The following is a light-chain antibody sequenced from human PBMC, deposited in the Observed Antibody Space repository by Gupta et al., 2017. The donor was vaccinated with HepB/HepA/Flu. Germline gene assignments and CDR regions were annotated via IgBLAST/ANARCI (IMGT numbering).Light chain of an antibody. V-gene: IGKV2-28*01. CDR2: LGS. CDR3: RQSLQTPRT. J-gene: IGKJ1*01. CDR1: QSLLHGNGYNY. Sequence: DIVMTQSPLSLSVTPGEPASISCRSSQSLLHGNGYNYLDWYLQKPGQSPQLLIYLGSNRASGVPDRFSGSGSGTDFTLKISRVEAEDVGVYYCRQSLQTPRTFGQGTKVEIK.